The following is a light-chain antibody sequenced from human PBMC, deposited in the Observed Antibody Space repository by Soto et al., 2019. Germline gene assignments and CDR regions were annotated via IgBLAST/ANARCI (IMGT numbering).Light chain of an antibody. V-gene: IGLV2-14*03. CDR3: SAYTTAGTRV. CDR1: TSDVGGFDY. J-gene: IGLJ1*01. CDR2: DVS. Sequence: QSALTQPGSVSGSPGQSITLSCSGTTSDVGGFDYVSWYQQHPGRVPKLMIFDVSHRPSGVSDRFSGSKSGNTASLPLSGPQQEDEADYYGSAYTTAGTRVCGTGTTVSV.